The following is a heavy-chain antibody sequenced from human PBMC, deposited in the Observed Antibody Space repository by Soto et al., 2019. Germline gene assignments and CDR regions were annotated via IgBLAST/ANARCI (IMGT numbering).Heavy chain of an antibody. CDR2: IIPIFGTA. CDR1: GGTFSSYA. J-gene: IGHJ5*02. CDR3: ARDRGPSSGYYPYWFDP. D-gene: IGHD3-22*01. Sequence: QVQLVQSGAEVKKPGSSVKVSCKASGGTFSSYAITWVRQAPGQGLEWMGGIIPIFGTANYAQKFQARVTITAGESTRTAYMELSSLRSEDTAVYYCARDRGPSSGYYPYWFDPWGQGTLVTVSS. V-gene: IGHV1-69*12.